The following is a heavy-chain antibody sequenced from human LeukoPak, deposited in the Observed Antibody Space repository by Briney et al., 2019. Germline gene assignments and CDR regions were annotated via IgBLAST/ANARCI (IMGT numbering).Heavy chain of an antibody. D-gene: IGHD3-3*01. CDR2: IFHSGST. J-gene: IGHJ3*01. V-gene: IGHV4-30-2*01. Sequence: SETLSLTCTVSGGSISSSGYYWNWIRQPPGEGLEWIGYIFHSGSTYYNPSLKSRVTISLDRSKNQFSLKLNSVIVADTAVFWSGYPMGDALDLWGQGTLVTVSS. CDR3: GYPMGDALDL. CDR1: GGSISSSGYY.